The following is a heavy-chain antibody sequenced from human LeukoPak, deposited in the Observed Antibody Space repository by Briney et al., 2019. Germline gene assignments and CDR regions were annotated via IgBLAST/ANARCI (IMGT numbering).Heavy chain of an antibody. CDR3: ARDGLLAGYSSSWYRVGNAFDI. CDR2: IIPILGIA. V-gene: IGHV1-69*04. D-gene: IGHD6-13*01. Sequence: ASVKVSCKASGGTFSSYAISWVRQAPGQGLEWMGRIIPILGIANYAQKFQGRVTITADKSTSTAYMELSSLRSDDTAVYYCARDGLLAGYSSSWYRVGNAFDIWGQGTMVTVSS. CDR1: GGTFSSYA. J-gene: IGHJ3*02.